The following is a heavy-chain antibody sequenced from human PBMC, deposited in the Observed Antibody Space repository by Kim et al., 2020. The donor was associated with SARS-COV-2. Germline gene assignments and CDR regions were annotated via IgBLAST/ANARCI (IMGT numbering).Heavy chain of an antibody. CDR1: GFTFSRFTFSSYA. J-gene: IGHJ2*01. V-gene: IGHV3-23*01. D-gene: IGHD3-16*01. Sequence: GGSLRLSCAASGFTFSRFTFSSYAMTWVRQSPRKGLERVSGISGRGDNTYYADSVTGRFTISRDNSKDTLFLQMNGLRGEDTALYYCLRGGWGCCFYFWG. CDR3: LRGGWGCCFYF. CDR2: ISGRGDNT.